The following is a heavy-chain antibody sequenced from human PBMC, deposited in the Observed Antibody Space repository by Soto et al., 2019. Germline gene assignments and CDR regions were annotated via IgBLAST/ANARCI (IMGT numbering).Heavy chain of an antibody. Sequence: GGSLRLSCAASGFTFSSYGMHWVRQAPGKGLEWVAVISYDGSNKYYADSVKGRFTISRDNSKNTLYLQMNSLRAEDTAVYYCAKENREKLLWFGESDWFDPWGQGTLVTVS. V-gene: IGHV3-30*18. CDR2: ISYDGSNK. J-gene: IGHJ5*02. CDR1: GFTFSSYG. D-gene: IGHD3-10*01. CDR3: AKENREKLLWFGESDWFDP.